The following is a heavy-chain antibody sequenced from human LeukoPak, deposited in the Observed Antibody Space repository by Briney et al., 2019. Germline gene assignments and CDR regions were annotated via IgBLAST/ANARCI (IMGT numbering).Heavy chain of an antibody. J-gene: IGHJ6*01. V-gene: IGHV3-23*01. Sequence: GGSLRLSRAASGFTFSGFAMSWVRRTPGKGLEWVSGISGTGDNTLNADSVKGRFTISRDNSKNTLYLEMNSLRAEDTAIYYCAKMKGHPLPKYYMDVWGQGTTVTVSS. CDR1: GFTFSGFA. CDR2: ISGTGDNT. D-gene: IGHD1-26*01. CDR3: AKMKGHPLPKYYMDV.